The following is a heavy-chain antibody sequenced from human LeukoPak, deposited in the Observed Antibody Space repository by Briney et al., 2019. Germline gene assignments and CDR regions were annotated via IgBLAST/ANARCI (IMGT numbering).Heavy chain of an antibody. V-gene: IGHV3-66*01. Sequence: GALRLSCAASGFTFSSYWMHWVRQAPGKGLVWVSVIYSGGSTYYADSVKGRFTISRDNSKNTLYLQMNSLRAEDTAVYYCARGIIYGGTATYAFDIWGQGTMVTVSS. D-gene: IGHD4-23*01. CDR3: ARGIIYGGTATYAFDI. CDR1: GFTFSSYW. J-gene: IGHJ3*02. CDR2: IYSGGST.